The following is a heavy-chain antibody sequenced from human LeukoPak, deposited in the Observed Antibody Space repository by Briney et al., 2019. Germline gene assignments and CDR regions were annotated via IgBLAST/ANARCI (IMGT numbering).Heavy chain of an antibody. Sequence: TGGSLILSCAASGFTFSSYEMNWVRQAPGKGLEWVSYISSSGSTIYYADSVKGRFTISRDNAKNSLYLQMNSLRAEDTAVYYCARVGDVYAPLLDAFDIWGRGTMVTVSS. CDR3: ARVGDVYAPLLDAFDI. CDR2: ISSSGSTI. J-gene: IGHJ3*02. V-gene: IGHV3-48*03. D-gene: IGHD2-8*01. CDR1: GFTFSSYE.